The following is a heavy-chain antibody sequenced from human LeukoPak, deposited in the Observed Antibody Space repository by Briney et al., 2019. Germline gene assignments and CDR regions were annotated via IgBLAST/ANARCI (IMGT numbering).Heavy chain of an antibody. Sequence: GGSLRPSCVAAGFTLRSHSMNWVRQAPGKGLEWVSYVSTSIYYIYYADSVKGLFTISRDDAKSSLYLQMSSLRAEDTAIYYCARDASGSSTGLIDSWGQGTLVTVSS. CDR1: GFTLRSHS. D-gene: IGHD1-26*01. J-gene: IGHJ4*02. CDR3: ARDASGSSTGLIDS. CDR2: VSTSIYYI. V-gene: IGHV3-21*01.